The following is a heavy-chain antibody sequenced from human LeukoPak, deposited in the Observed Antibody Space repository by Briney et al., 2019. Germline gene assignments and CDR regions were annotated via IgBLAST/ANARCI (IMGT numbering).Heavy chain of an antibody. V-gene: IGHV3-7*01. CDR1: GFTFSSYW. Sequence: TGGSLRLSCAASGFTFSSYWTSWVRQAPGKGLEWVANIKQDGSEKYYVDSVKGRFTISRDNAKNSLYLQMNSLRAEDTAVYSCARTRPDRNWFDPWGQGTLVTVSS. CDR3: ARTRPDRNWFDP. J-gene: IGHJ5*02. CDR2: IKQDGSEK.